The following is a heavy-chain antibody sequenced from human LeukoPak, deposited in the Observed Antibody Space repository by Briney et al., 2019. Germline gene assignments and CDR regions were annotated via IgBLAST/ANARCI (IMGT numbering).Heavy chain of an antibody. V-gene: IGHV1-18*01. CDR2: IRPYNGNT. J-gene: IGHJ3*02. CDR3: ARWHYDSSGFDI. Sequence: ASVKLSCKASGYTFTSYGISWVRQAPGPGLEWMGWIRPYNGNTNYAQKLQGRVTMTTDTSTSTAYMELRSLRSDDTAVYYCARWHYDSSGFDIWGQGTMVTVSS. D-gene: IGHD3-22*01. CDR1: GYTFTSYG.